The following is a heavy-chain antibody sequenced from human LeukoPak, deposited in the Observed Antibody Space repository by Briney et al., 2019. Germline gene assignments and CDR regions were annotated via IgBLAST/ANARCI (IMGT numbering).Heavy chain of an antibody. CDR2: IDSDGSST. Sequence: GGSLRLSCAASGFTFSSYWMHWVRQAPGKGLVWVSRIDSDGSSTSFADSVKGRFTISRDNAKNTLYLQMNSLRDEDTAVYYCARDWGSGDYGSGGNWFDPWGQGTLVTVSS. J-gene: IGHJ5*02. D-gene: IGHD3-10*01. CDR1: GFTFSSYW. V-gene: IGHV3-74*01. CDR3: ARDWGSGDYGSGGNWFDP.